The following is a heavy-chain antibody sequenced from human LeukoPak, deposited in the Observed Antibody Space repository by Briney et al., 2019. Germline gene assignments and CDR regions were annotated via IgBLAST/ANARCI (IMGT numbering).Heavy chain of an antibody. CDR2: IWFDGSNT. CDR3: ARDQGLLVVAGRFGY. D-gene: IGHD6-19*01. J-gene: IGHJ4*02. V-gene: IGHV3-33*01. CDR1: GFTFSSYG. Sequence: GGSLRLSCAASGFTFSSYGMHWVRQAPGRGLEWVAVIWFDGSNTYYADSVKGRFTISRDNSKNTLYLQMNSLRAEDTAVYYCARDQGLLVVAGRFGYWGQGTLVTVSS.